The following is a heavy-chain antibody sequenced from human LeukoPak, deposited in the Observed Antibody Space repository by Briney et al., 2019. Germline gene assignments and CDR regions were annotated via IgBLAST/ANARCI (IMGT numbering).Heavy chain of an antibody. V-gene: IGHV4/OR15-8*01. CDR2: VYHSGGA. D-gene: IGHD1-14*01. Sequence: SETLSLTCAVSGASIASHSWWSWVRQPPGKGLEWIGEVYHSGGANYKPSLKSRVTISVDTSRNHFSLKLTSVAAADTAVYFCAYNRNFALDNWGQGTLVTVSS. CDR3: AYNRNFALDN. J-gene: IGHJ4*01. CDR1: GASIASHSW.